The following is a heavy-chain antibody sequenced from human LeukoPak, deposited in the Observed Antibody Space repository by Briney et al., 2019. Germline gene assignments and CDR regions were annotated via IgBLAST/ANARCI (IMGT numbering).Heavy chain of an antibody. Sequence: ASVKVSCKASGYTFTGYYMHWVRQAPGQGLEWMGWINPNSGGTNYAQKFQGWVTMTRDTSISTAHMELSRLRSDDTAVYYCARDKGSSSGWYLARYYFDYWGQGTLVTVSS. V-gene: IGHV1-2*04. CDR2: INPNSGGT. J-gene: IGHJ4*02. CDR3: ARDKGSSSGWYLARYYFDY. D-gene: IGHD6-19*01. CDR1: GYTFTGYY.